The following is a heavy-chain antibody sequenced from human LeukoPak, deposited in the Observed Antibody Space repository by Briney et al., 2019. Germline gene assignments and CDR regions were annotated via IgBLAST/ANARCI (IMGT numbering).Heavy chain of an antibody. CDR2: INAGNGNT. Sequence: ASVKVSCKASGYTFTSYAMHWVRQAPGQRLERMGWINAGNGNTKYSQKFQGRVTITRDTSASTAYMELSSLRSEDTAVYYCAIGVVVPAAIPIWGQGTLVTVSS. CDR1: GYTFTSYA. V-gene: IGHV1-3*01. J-gene: IGHJ4*02. CDR3: AIGVVVPAAIPI. D-gene: IGHD2-2*01.